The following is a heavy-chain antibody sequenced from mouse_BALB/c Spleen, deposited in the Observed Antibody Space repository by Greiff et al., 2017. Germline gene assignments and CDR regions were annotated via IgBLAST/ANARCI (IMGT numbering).Heavy chain of an antibody. CDR1: GYSITSGYY. CDR3: ARGVTMITAGFAY. Sequence: EVKLQQSGPGLVKPSQSLSLTCSVTGYSITSGYYWNWIRQFPGNKLEWMGYISYDGSNNYNPSLKNRISITRDTSKNQFFLKLNSVTTEDTATYYCARGVTMITAGFAYWGQGTLVTVSA. J-gene: IGHJ3*01. D-gene: IGHD2-4*01. V-gene: IGHV3-6*02. CDR2: ISYDGSN.